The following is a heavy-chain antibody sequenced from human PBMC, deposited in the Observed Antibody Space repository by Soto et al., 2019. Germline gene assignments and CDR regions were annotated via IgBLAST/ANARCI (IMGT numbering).Heavy chain of an antibody. CDR1: GFTFSSYA. D-gene: IGHD3-22*01. CDR2: ITYNSDTT. CDR3: AKGTIGYYFDY. J-gene: IGHJ4*02. Sequence: LRLSCAASGFTFSSYAMAWVRQAPGQGLEWVSAITYNSDTTYYADSVKGRFTISRDNSKNTLYLEMNSLRAEDTAIYYCAKGTIGYYFDYWGQGSVVTVSS. V-gene: IGHV3-23*01.